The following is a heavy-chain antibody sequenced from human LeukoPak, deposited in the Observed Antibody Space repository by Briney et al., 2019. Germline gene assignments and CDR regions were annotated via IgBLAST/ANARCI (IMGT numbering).Heavy chain of an antibody. Sequence: GGSLRLSCAASGFTFSSYSMNWVRQAPGKGLEWVSYISSSGNTIYYADSVKGRFTISRDNAKNSLFLQMNSLRDEDTSVYYCARAVTVVTRGGLVFDYWGPGTLVTVSS. V-gene: IGHV3-48*02. D-gene: IGHD2-21*02. CDR2: ISSSGNTI. CDR1: GFTFSSYS. J-gene: IGHJ4*01. CDR3: ARAVTVVTRGGLVFDY.